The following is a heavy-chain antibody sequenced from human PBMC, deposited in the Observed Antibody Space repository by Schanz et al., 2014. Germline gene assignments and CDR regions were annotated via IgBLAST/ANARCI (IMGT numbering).Heavy chain of an antibody. CDR3: AKYGGGYSYGFVEY. CDR2: ISYDGSSK. CDR1: GFTFRSYG. J-gene: IGHJ4*02. V-gene: IGHV3-33*06. Sequence: QVQLVESGGGVVQPGRSLRLSCAASGFTFRSYGMHWVRQAPGKGLEWVALISYDGSSKNHADSVKGRFTISRDNSNNTLYLQMKSLRAEDTAVYYCAKYGGGYSYGFVEYWGQGILVTVSS. D-gene: IGHD5-18*01.